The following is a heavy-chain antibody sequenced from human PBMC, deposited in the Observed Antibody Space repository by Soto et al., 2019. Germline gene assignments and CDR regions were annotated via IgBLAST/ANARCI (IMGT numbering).Heavy chain of an antibody. Sequence: QVQLVQSGAEVKKPGSSVKVSCKASGGTFSSYTISWVRQAPGQGLEWMGRIIPILGIANYAQKFQGRVTITADKATSTAYMEMSSLRAEDTAVYYCARETLNGSGSYYINYYYMDVWGKGTTVTVSS. CDR3: ARETLNGSGSYYINYYYMDV. D-gene: IGHD3-10*01. V-gene: IGHV1-69*08. J-gene: IGHJ6*03. CDR1: GGTFSSYT. CDR2: IIPILGIA.